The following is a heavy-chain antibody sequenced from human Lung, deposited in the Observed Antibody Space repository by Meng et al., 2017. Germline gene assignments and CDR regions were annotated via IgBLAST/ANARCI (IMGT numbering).Heavy chain of an antibody. CDR2: ISGSGGRT. J-gene: IGHJ4*02. D-gene: IGHD6-6*01. Sequence: EVQQVESGGGLVQPGGSPRLSCVASGFTFSSYAMTWVRQAPGKGLEWVSSISGSGGRTYYADSVRGRFTISRDNSKNTVYLQMNSLRAEDTAIYYCVRRIEYSSSSGYWGQGTLVTVSS. CDR1: GFTFSSYA. CDR3: VRRIEYSSSSGY. V-gene: IGHV3-23*04.